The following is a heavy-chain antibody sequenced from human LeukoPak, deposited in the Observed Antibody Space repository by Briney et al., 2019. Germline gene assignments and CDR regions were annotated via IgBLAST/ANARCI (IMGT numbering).Heavy chain of an antibody. CDR3: ARVGAAHYDSSGHFDY. D-gene: IGHD3-22*01. Sequence: GGSLRLSCAASGFTFSGYEMNWVRQAPGKGLEWVSYISSSGSTIYYAGSVKGRFTISRDNAKNSLYLQMNSLRAEDTAVYYCARVGAAHYDSSGHFDYWGQGTLVTVSS. CDR2: ISSSGSTI. V-gene: IGHV3-48*03. J-gene: IGHJ4*02. CDR1: GFTFSGYE.